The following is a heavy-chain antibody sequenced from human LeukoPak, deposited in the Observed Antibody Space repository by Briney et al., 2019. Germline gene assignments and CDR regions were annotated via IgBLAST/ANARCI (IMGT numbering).Heavy chain of an antibody. CDR3: AKDGGALGYCGGDCYSYYFDY. CDR1: GFTFSSYA. J-gene: IGHJ4*02. D-gene: IGHD2-21*02. CDR2: ISGSGGST. Sequence: GGSLRLSCAASGFTFSSYAMSWVRQAPGKGLEWVSAISGSGGSTYYADSVKGRFTISRDNSKNTLYLQMNSLRAEDTAVYYCAKDGGALGYCGGDCYSYYFDYWGQGTLVTVSS. V-gene: IGHV3-23*01.